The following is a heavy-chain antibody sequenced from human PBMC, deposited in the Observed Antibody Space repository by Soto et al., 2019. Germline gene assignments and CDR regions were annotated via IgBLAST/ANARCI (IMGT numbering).Heavy chain of an antibody. Sequence: SETLSLTCAVSGGSLSSSNWWSWVRQPPGKGLEWIGEIYHSGSTNYNPSLKSRVTISVDTSKNQFSLKLSSVTAADTAVYYCDRLIAARLSILWFDPWGQGTLVTVSS. J-gene: IGHJ5*02. CDR3: DRLIAARLSILWFDP. V-gene: IGHV4-4*02. CDR1: GGSLSSSNW. D-gene: IGHD6-6*01. CDR2: IYHSGST.